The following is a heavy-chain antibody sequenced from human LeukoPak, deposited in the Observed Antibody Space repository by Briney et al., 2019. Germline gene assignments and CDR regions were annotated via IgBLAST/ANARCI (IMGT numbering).Heavy chain of an antibody. V-gene: IGHV1-18*01. CDR3: ARAATYFYYYYYMDV. CDR2: INAYNCNT. D-gene: IGHD2-15*01. J-gene: IGHJ6*03. Sequence: VSSVQVSCQACRYTFPSYGISGVRQPACRGGAGMGWINAYNCNTNYAQKLQGRVTMTTDTSTSTAYIELRSLRSDDTAVYYCARAATYFYYYYYMDVWGKGTTVTGSS. CDR1: RYTFPSYG.